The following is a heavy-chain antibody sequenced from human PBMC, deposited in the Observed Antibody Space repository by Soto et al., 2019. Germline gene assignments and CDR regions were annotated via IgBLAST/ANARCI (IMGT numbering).Heavy chain of an antibody. Sequence: GGSLRLSCAASGFTFSSYAMSWVRQAPGKGLEWVSAISGSGGSTYYADSVKGRFTISRDNSKNTLYLQMNSLRAEDTAVYYCAKTLNEDIVVVVAAVFDYWGQGTLVTVSS. CDR2: ISGSGGST. CDR1: GFTFSSYA. D-gene: IGHD2-15*01. CDR3: AKTLNEDIVVVVAAVFDY. V-gene: IGHV3-23*01. J-gene: IGHJ4*02.